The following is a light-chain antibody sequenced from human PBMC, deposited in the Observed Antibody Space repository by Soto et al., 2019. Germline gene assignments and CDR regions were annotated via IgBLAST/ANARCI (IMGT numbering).Light chain of an antibody. CDR1: SSDIGTYNL. J-gene: IGLJ3*02. Sequence: QSSLTQPASVSGTPGQSITISCTGTSSDIGTYNLVSWYQHHPGNAPKLMIYEATKRPSGVSSRFSGSKSGNTASLTISGLQTEDEADYYCCSYAGGSTLVFGGGTKVTV. V-gene: IGLV2-23*01. CDR3: CSYAGGSTLV. CDR2: EAT.